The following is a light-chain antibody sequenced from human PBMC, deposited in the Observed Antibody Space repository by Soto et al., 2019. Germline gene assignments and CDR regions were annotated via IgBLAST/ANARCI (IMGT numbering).Light chain of an antibody. CDR1: QTISSW. J-gene: IGKJ4*01. CDR2: AAS. V-gene: IGKV1-5*01. Sequence: DIQMTQSLSTLSASVGDRVTMTCRSSQTISSWLAWYQQKPGKAPKLLIYAASTLESGVSSRFSGRGSGTDFTLTITSLQSEDFATYYCQQLSRYPLTFGGGTKVDIK. CDR3: QQLSRYPLT.